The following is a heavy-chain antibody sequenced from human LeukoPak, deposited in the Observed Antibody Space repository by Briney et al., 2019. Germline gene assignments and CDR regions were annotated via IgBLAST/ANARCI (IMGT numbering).Heavy chain of an antibody. J-gene: IGHJ4*02. CDR1: GYSLSSGFY. CDR2: MYHSGNT. V-gene: IGHV4-38-2*02. CDR3: ARTLSDSSPVAT. Sequence: SETLSLTCNVSGYSLSSGFYWGWIRQPPGKGLEWVVSMYHSGNTIYTPSLKSRVTISIDTSKTHSSLKLRSVTAADTAVYYCARTLSDSSPVATWGQGTLVTVSS. D-gene: IGHD3-22*01.